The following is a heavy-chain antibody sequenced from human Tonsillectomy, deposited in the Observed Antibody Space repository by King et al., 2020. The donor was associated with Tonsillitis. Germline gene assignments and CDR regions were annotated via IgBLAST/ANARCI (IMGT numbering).Heavy chain of an antibody. CDR1: XXTFSSXA. V-gene: IGHV3-30-3*01. CDR2: ISFDGSNK. J-gene: IGHJ4*01. D-gene: IGHD6-13*01. CDR3: GRXXXAAXPDNSLXY. Sequence: VQLVESGGGVVQPGRXLRLSCAASXXTFSSXAMHWVRQAPGKGLEWVAVISFDGSNKYYADSVKGRFTISRDNSKNTLYLQMNSLRAEDPAVYYCGRXXXAAXPDNSLXYWXXGTLVTVXX.